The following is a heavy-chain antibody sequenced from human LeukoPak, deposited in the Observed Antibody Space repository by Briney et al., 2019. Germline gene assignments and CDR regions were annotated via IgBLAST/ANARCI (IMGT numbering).Heavy chain of an antibody. J-gene: IGHJ4*02. Sequence: GGSLRLSCAASGFTVSSNYMNWARQAPGKGLEWVSVIYSGGSTYYADSVKGRFTISRDNSKNTLYLQMNSLRAEDTAVYYCARGSGSSGYYYFDYWGQGTPVTVSS. CDR2: IYSGGST. CDR3: ARGSGSSGYYYFDY. V-gene: IGHV3-53*01. CDR1: GFTVSSNY. D-gene: IGHD3-22*01.